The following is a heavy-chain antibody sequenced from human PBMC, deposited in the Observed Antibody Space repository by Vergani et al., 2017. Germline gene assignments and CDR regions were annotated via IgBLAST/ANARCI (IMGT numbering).Heavy chain of an antibody. CDR1: GYTFTGYY. Sequence: QVQLVQSGAEVKKPGASVKVSCKASGYTFTGYYMHWVRQAPGQGLEWMGRINPNSGGTNYAQKFQGRVTMTRDTSISTAYMELSRLRSDDTAVYYCARDEKIISSGWRLSDYWGQGTRVTVSS. CDR2: INPNSGGT. V-gene: IGHV1-2*06. J-gene: IGHJ4*02. D-gene: IGHD6-19*01. CDR3: ARDEKIISSGWRLSDY.